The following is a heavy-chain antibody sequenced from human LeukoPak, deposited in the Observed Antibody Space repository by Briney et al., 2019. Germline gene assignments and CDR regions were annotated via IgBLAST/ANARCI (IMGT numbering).Heavy chain of an antibody. CDR3: ARERDFYYFDY. Sequence: GGSLRLSCAASGFSFNDYTMTWVRQAPGKGLEWVSSITGDCNYIFYADSVKGRFTISRDDAQNSLFLELNSLRGEDTAVYYCARERDFYYFDYWGQGALVTVSS. V-gene: IGHV3-21*01. CDR1: GFSFNDYT. D-gene: IGHD3-3*01. CDR2: ITGDCNYI. J-gene: IGHJ4*02.